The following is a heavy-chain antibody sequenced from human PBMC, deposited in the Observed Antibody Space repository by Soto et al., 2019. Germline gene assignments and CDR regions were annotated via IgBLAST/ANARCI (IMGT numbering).Heavy chain of an antibody. CDR1: GYTFVSFG. V-gene: IGHV1-18*01. CDR3: AIDQTKWLRDASDI. Sequence: QVQLVQSGAEVQQPGASVQVSCKASGYTFVSFGITWVRPAPGQGLAWLGRISPYNGDTSYAEKFRGRVAMTTVTSSSPVYLELRSLRSDDTSVYYCAIDQTKWLRDASDIGGKGSMVTVSS. CDR2: ISPYNGDT. D-gene: IGHD5-12*01. J-gene: IGHJ3*02.